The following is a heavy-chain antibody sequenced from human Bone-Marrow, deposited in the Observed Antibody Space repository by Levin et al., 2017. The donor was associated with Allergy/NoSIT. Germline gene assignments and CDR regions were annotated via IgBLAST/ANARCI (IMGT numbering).Heavy chain of an antibody. CDR3: ARDRVVASSGTFYYYGMAV. CDR1: GGSISSYH. V-gene: IGHV4-59*01. CDR2: IYYSGST. D-gene: IGHD2-15*01. Sequence: ASETLSLTRVVSGGSISSYHWSWIRQPPGKGLEWIGYIYYSGSTNYNPSLKSRVTISVDTSKNQFSLTLNSVTAADTAVYYCARDRVVASSGTFYYYGMAVWGQGTTVTVSS. J-gene: IGHJ6*02.